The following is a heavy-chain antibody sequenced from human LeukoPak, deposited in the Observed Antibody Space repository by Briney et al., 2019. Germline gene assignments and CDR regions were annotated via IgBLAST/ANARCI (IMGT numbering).Heavy chain of an antibody. Sequence: SETLSLTCTVSGGSISSYYWSWLRQPAGKGLEWIGRIYTSGSTNYNPSLKSRVTMSVDTSKIQFSLKLSSVTAADTAVYYCARDARGSGSAFDIWGQGTMVTVSS. J-gene: IGHJ3*02. D-gene: IGHD6-19*01. CDR3: ARDARGSGSAFDI. CDR2: IYTSGST. CDR1: GGSISSYY. V-gene: IGHV4-4*07.